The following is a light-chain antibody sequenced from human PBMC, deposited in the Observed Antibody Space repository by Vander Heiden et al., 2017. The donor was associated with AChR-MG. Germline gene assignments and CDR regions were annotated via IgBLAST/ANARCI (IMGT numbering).Light chain of an antibody. CDR2: AAS. CDR3: QQSDSAPYT. V-gene: IGKV1-39*01. Sequence: DIQMTQSPSSLSASVGDRVTITCRASQSITTYLNWYQQKPGKAPKLLIYAASYLQTGVPSRFSGGGSGTDFTLTVSSLQAEDFATYYCQQSDSAPYTFGQGTMVEIK. J-gene: IGKJ2*01. CDR1: QSITTY.